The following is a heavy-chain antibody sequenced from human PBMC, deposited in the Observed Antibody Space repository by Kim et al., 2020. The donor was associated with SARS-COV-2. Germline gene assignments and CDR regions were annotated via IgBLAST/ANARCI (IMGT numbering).Heavy chain of an antibody. D-gene: IGHD1-26*01. CDR3: ARAGSYLHRNFDY. CDR1: GYKLTCYS. Sequence: ASVKVSCKASGYKLTCYSMHCVRQAPGQGLEWMGRINPDGGGTNHAQKFKGRVTMTRDTSISTAYMELSSLRSDDTAVYYCARAGSYLHRNFDYWGQGNMVTVSS. V-gene: IGHV1-2*06. CDR2: INPDGGGT. J-gene: IGHJ4*02.